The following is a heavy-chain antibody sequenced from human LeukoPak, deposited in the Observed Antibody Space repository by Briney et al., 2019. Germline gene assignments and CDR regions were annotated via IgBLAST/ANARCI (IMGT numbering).Heavy chain of an antibody. V-gene: IGHV3-73*01. J-gene: IGHJ4*02. Sequence: GGPLRLSCAASGFTFSGSAMHWVRQASGKGLEGVGRIRSKANRYATAYAASVKGRFTISRDDSKNTAYLQMNSLKTEDTAVYYCTRLAGYCSSTSCLPSWGQGTLVTVSS. CDR1: GFTFSGSA. D-gene: IGHD2-2*01. CDR2: IRSKANRYAT. CDR3: TRLAGYCSSTSCLPS.